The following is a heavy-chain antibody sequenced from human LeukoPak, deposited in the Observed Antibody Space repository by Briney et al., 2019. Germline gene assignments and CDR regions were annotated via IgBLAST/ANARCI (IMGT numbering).Heavy chain of an antibody. Sequence: GGSLRLSCAASGFTFSTHWMSWVRQAPGKGLEWVGRIKSKTDGGTTDYAAPVKGRFTISRDDSKNTLYLQMNSLKTEDTAVYYCTTHSSSYYYGMDVWGQGTTVTVSS. J-gene: IGHJ6*02. CDR3: TTHSSSYYYGMDV. D-gene: IGHD6-13*01. CDR1: GFTFSTHW. V-gene: IGHV3-15*01. CDR2: IKSKTDGGTT.